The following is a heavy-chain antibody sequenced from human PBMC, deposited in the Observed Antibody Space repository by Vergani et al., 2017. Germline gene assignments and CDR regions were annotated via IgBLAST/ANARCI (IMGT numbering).Heavy chain of an antibody. CDR2: ISSSGSTI. CDR1: GFTFSSYE. V-gene: IGHV3-48*03. CDR3: ARLGVGAAL. D-gene: IGHD1-26*01. J-gene: IGHJ4*02. Sequence: EVQLVESGGGLVQPGGSLRLSCAASGFTFSSYEMNWVRQAPGKGLEWVSYISSSGSTIYYADSVKGRFTISRDNSKHTLYLQMNSLRAEDTAVYYCARLGVGAALWGQGTLVTVSS.